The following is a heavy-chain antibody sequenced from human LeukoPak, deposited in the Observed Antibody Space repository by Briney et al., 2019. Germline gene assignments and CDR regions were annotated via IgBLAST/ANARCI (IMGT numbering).Heavy chain of an antibody. J-gene: IGHJ4*02. CDR2: IYHSGNT. Sequence: PSGTLSLTCAVSGVSISSSNWCCWVRQPPGKGLEWIGEIYHSGNTNYNHSLKSRVTISVDKSKNQFSLKLTSVTAADTAVYYCARVVVVTATPVNYFDYWGQGTLVTVSS. V-gene: IGHV4-4*02. D-gene: IGHD2-15*01. CDR1: GVSISSSNW. CDR3: ARVVVVTATPVNYFDY.